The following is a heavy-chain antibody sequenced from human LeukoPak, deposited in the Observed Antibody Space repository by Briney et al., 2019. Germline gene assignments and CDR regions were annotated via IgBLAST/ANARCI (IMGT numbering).Heavy chain of an antibody. J-gene: IGHJ4*02. CDR3: GRGGYSGYEFDY. D-gene: IGHD5-12*01. CDR2: IDPGDSDT. Sequence: GESLKISCRASGNXFSTNWIGWVRQMPGKGLEWMGGIDPGDSDTRYSPSFQGQVTMSADKSITTAYLQWSSLKASDSAMYYCGRGGYSGYEFDYWGQGTLVTVSS. CDR1: GNXFSTNW. V-gene: IGHV5-51*01.